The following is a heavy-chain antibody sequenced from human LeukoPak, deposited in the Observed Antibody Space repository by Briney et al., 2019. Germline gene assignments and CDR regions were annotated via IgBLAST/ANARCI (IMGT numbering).Heavy chain of an antibody. J-gene: IGHJ4*02. CDR1: GGSISSSN. Sequence: PSETLSLTCAVSGGSISSSNWWSWVRQVPGKGLEWVSGISSSGGSTNYADSVRGRFTISRDNSKNTLYVQMNSLRDEDTALYYCAKDQRWESPHYLDSWGQGTLVTVSS. CDR3: AKDQRWESPHYLDS. CDR2: ISSSGGST. D-gene: IGHD1-26*01. V-gene: IGHV3-23*01.